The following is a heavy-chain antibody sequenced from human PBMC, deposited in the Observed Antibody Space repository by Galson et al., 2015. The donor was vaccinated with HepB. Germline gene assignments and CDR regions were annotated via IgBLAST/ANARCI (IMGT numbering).Heavy chain of an antibody. CDR2: IIPILGIA. J-gene: IGHJ6*02. CDR1: GGTFSSYT. V-gene: IGHV1-69*02. D-gene: IGHD6-13*01. CDR3: ARSATGAAAGYYYGMDV. Sequence: SVKVSCKASGGTFSSYTISWVRQAPGQGLEWMGRIIPILGIANYAQKFQGRVTITADKSTSTAYMELSSLRSEDTAVYYCARSATGAAAGYYYGMDVWGQGTTVTVSS.